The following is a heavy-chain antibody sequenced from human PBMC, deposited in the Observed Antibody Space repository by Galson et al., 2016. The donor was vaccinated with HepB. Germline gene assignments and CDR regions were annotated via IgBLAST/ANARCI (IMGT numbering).Heavy chain of an antibody. V-gene: IGHV3-21*01. D-gene: IGHD3-16*01. CDR2: ISSSSYI. CDR1: GFTFSSYS. CDR3: ARVRMGQPLDY. J-gene: IGHJ4*02. Sequence: SLRLSCAASGFTFSSYSMNWVRQAPGKGLEWVSSISSSSYIYYADSVKGRFTISRDNAKNSLYLQMNSLRAEDTAVYYCARVRMGQPLDYWGQGTLVTVSS.